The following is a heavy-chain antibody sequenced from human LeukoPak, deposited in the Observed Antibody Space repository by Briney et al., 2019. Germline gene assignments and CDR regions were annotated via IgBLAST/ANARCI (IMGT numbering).Heavy chain of an antibody. Sequence: PSETLSLTCSVSGGSINSHYWSWIRQPPGKRLEWIGYIFNTGNTNYNPSLASRFTMSVDTSRAQFSMRLSPVTAADTAIYYCASRPADTTWYGVFDYWSQGTLVTVSS. CDR3: ASRPADTTWYGVFDY. D-gene: IGHD3-10*01. CDR2: IFNTGNT. CDR1: GGSINSHY. V-gene: IGHV4-59*11. J-gene: IGHJ4*02.